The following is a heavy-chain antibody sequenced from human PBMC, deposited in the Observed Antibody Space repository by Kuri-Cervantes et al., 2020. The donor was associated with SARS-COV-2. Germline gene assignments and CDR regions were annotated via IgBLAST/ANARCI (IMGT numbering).Heavy chain of an antibody. V-gene: IGHV1-69*06. J-gene: IGHJ4*02. CDR1: GGTFSSYA. CDR2: IIPLFGTT. Sequence: SVKVSCKASGGTFSSYAVTWVRQAPGRGLEWMGRIIPLFGTTIYAEKFRGRVTLTADKSTNTAYMELSSLRSEDTAVYYCAGQLGALFDYWGQGTLVTVSS. CDR3: AGQLGALFDY. D-gene: IGHD6-6*01.